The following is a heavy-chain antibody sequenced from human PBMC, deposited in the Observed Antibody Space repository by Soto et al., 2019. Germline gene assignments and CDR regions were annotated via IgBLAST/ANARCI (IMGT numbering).Heavy chain of an antibody. V-gene: IGHV3-30-3*01. Sequence: QVQLVESGGGVVQPGGSLRLSCVASGFTFSSFPMHWVRQAPGKGFQWVAVMSYDGSGEKYADAVRGRFTVSRDNSMSTLFLQMNSLRPEDTGVYYCARERGPGHSTGYSYFNLWGQGTLVTVSS. CDR2: MSYDGSGE. J-gene: IGHJ4*02. CDR3: ARERGPGHSTGYSYFNL. D-gene: IGHD3-9*01. CDR1: GFTFSSFP.